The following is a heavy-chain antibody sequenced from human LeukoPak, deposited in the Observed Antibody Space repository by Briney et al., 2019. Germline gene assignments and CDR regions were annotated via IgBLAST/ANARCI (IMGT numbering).Heavy chain of an antibody. D-gene: IGHD3-22*01. Sequence: PSETLSLTCAVYGGSFSGYYWSWIRQPPGKGLEWIGEINHSGSTNYNPSLKSRVTISVDTSKNQFSLKLSSVTAADTAVYYCARGGRVYDSSGYSFDYWGQGTLVTVSS. CDR1: GGSFSGYY. V-gene: IGHV4-34*01. CDR2: INHSGST. J-gene: IGHJ4*02. CDR3: ARGGRVYDSSGYSFDY.